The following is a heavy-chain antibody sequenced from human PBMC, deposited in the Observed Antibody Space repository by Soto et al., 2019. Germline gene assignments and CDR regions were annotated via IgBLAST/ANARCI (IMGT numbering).Heavy chain of an antibody. CDR2: IHDGGST. D-gene: IGHD4-17*01. CDR1: GGSISNFY. J-gene: IGHJ4*02. Sequence: QVQLQESGPGLVKPSETLSLTCTVSGGSISNFYWSWIRQPPGKGLEYIGYIHDGGSTNYNPSLESRVAISVDTSKNQFSLRLTSVTAADTAVYYCARGFGVTTNPPGHGGQGTLVTVSS. V-gene: IGHV4-59*01. CDR3: ARGFGVTTNPPGH.